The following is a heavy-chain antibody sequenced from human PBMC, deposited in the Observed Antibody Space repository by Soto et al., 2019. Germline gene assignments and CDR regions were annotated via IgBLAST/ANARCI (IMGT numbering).Heavy chain of an antibody. CDR2: INAGNGNT. CDR1: GYSFTGNS. J-gene: IGHJ3*02. CDR3: ARETRHSSGWYGEIGAFDI. V-gene: IGHV1-3*01. Sequence: ASVKVSCKASGYSFTGNSMHWVRQAPGQGLEWMGWINAGNGNTKYSQKFQGRVTITRDTSASTAYMELSSLRSEDTAVYYCARETRHSSGWYGEIGAFDIWGQGTMVTVSS. D-gene: IGHD6-19*01.